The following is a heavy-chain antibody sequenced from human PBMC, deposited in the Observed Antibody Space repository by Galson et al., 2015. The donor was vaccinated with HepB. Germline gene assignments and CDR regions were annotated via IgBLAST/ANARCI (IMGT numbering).Heavy chain of an antibody. CDR2: TSDSGAYT. Sequence: SLRLSCAASGFTFSNYAMNWVRQAPGKGLEWLAGTSDSGAYTYYAASVKGRFIISRDNSKNTLYLQMSSLRADDTATYYCAKEGGPTKWFDPWGQVTLVTVSS. CDR1: GFTFSNYA. CDR3: AKEGGPTKWFDP. J-gene: IGHJ5*02. D-gene: IGHD1/OR15-1a*01. V-gene: IGHV3-23*01.